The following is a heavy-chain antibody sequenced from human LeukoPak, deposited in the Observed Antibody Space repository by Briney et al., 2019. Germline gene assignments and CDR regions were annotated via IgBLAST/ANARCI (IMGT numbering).Heavy chain of an antibody. CDR2: ISTIGST. V-gene: IGHV4-61*02. D-gene: IGHD2-15*01. CDR1: SGSISSSNYY. J-gene: IGHJ6*03. Sequence: SETLSLTCTVSSGSISSSNYYWSWIRQPAGKGLEWIGRISTIGSTNYNPSLNSRVTISIDTSKNKFSLKLSSVTAADTAVYYCARDGCGGSCFHYYYYYMDVWGKGTTVTISS. CDR3: ARDGCGGSCFHYYYYYMDV.